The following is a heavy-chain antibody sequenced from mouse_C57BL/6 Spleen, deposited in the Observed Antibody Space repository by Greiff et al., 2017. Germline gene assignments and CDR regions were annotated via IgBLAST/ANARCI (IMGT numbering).Heavy chain of an antibody. Sequence: EVQLQQPGAELVKPGASVKLSCTASGFNINDYYMHWVKQRTEQGLEWIGRIDPADGETKYAPKFPGKATITADTSSNTAYLQLSSLTSEDTADYYCASSDNRAWFAYWGQGTLVTVSA. CDR1: GFNINDYY. J-gene: IGHJ3*01. CDR2: IDPADGET. CDR3: ASSDNRAWFAY. V-gene: IGHV14-2*01. D-gene: IGHD2-14*01.